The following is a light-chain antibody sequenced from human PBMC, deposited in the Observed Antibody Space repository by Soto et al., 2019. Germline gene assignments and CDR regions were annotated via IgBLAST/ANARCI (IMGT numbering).Light chain of an antibody. V-gene: IGKV1-9*01. CDR2: AAS. CDR3: QHYTSYSKA. Sequence: LTQSPAFVSASVGDRVTIPSQASQGIRSYLAWYQQKPGKAPKLLIYAASTLQSGVPSRFSGSGSGTEFTLTISSLQPDDFATYYCQHYTSYSKAFGHGTKVDI. CDR1: QGIRSY. J-gene: IGKJ1*01.